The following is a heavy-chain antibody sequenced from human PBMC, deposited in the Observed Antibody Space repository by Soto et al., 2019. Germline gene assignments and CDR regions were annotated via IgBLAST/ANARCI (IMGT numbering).Heavy chain of an antibody. CDR3: ARETGIAASFDY. CDR2: IYYSGST. CDR1: GGSSSSYD. Sequence: SENLSLTCTASGGSSSSYDRSWIRQPPGKGLEWIGYIYYSGSTNYNPSLTSRVTISVDTSKSQFSLKLSSVTAADTAVYYCARETGIAASFDYWGQGTLVTVSS. V-gene: IGHV4-59*01. J-gene: IGHJ4*02. D-gene: IGHD6-13*01.